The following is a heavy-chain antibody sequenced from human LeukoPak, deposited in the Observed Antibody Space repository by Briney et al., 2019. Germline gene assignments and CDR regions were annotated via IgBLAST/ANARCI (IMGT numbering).Heavy chain of an antibody. CDR3: ARGSMVNYFDSSGYYNY. CDR1: GGSVSSGSYY. J-gene: IGHJ4*02. V-gene: IGHV4-61*01. D-gene: IGHD3-22*01. CDR2: IYYSGTT. Sequence: SETLSLTCTVSGGSVSSGSYYWSWIRQPPGKGLEWIGYIYYSGTTNSNPSLKSRVTISVDTSKNQFSLKLSSVTAADTAVYYCARGSMVNYFDSSGYYNYWGRGALVTVSS.